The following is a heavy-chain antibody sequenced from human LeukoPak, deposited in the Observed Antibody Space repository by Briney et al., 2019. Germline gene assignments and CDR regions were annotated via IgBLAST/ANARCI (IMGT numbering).Heavy chain of an antibody. CDR1: GYTIPDNY. Sequence: ASVTVSCKASGYTIPDNYMHWVRQAPGQGPEWMGIISPSGGATYSQNYQGRVNMARDASTNTFSMELHSLSSEDTAVYYCARGDETSGYYRMHFDHWGQGTLVTVSS. CDR2: ISPSGGA. D-gene: IGHD3-22*01. V-gene: IGHV1-46*01. CDR3: ARGDETSGYYRMHFDH. J-gene: IGHJ4*02.